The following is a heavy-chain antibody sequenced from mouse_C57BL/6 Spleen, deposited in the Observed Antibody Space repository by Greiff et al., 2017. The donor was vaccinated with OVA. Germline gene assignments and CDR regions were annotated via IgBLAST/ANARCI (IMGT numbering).Heavy chain of an antibody. Sequence: VQLKESGAELVKPGASVKLSCTASGFNIKDYYMHWVKQRTEQGLEWIGRIDPEDGETKYAPKFQGKATITADTSSNTAYLQLSSLTSEDTAVYDCARSTMVTHWYFDVWGTGTTVTVSS. CDR2: IDPEDGET. J-gene: IGHJ1*03. V-gene: IGHV14-2*01. CDR1: GFNIKDYY. CDR3: ARSTMVTHWYFDV. D-gene: IGHD2-2*01.